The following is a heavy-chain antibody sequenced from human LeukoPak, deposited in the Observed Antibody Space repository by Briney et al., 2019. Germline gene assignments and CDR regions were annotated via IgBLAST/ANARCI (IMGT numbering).Heavy chain of an antibody. D-gene: IGHD2-21*02. Sequence: GGSLRLPCAASGFTFSSYAMSWVRQAPGKGLEWVSAISGSGGSTYYADSVKGRFIISRDNSKNTLYLQMNSLRAEDTAVYYCAKSTYCGGDCYARRYAPFDYWGQGTLVTVSS. CDR2: ISGSGGST. CDR1: GFTFSSYA. CDR3: AKSTYCGGDCYARRYAPFDY. V-gene: IGHV3-23*01. J-gene: IGHJ4*02.